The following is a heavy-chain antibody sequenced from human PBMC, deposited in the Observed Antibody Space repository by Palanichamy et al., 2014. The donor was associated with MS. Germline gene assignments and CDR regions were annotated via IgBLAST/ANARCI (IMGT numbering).Heavy chain of an antibody. CDR2: ISYNSGSV. V-gene: IGHV3-9*01. CDR3: ARVSATVDYGMDV. D-gene: IGHD4-11*01. Sequence: ELQLVESGGGLVQPGRSLRLSCAASGFSFGDHGMHWVRQVPGKGLEWVSGISYNSGSVGYADSVKGRFTISRDNAKYYLYLQMNSLRAEDTALYYCARVSATVDYGMDVWGQGTTVTVSS. CDR1: GFSFGDHG. J-gene: IGHJ6*02.